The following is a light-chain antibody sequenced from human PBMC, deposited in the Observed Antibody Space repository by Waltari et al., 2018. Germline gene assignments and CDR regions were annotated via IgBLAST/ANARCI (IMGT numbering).Light chain of an antibody. Sequence: EIVLTQSPATLSLSPGGRPTLSCKASQGVSTSLTWYQQKPGQAPRILIFDASNSATGIPARFSGSGSGTDFTLPINSLEPEDFAVYYCQQRRNWPPVTFGQGTRLEIK. J-gene: IGKJ5*01. CDR2: DAS. V-gene: IGKV3-11*01. CDR3: QQRRNWPPVT. CDR1: QGVSTS.